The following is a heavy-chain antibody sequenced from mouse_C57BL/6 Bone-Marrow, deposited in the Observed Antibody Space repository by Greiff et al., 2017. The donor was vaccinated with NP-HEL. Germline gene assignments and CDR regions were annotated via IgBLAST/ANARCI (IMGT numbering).Heavy chain of an antibody. J-gene: IGHJ4*01. V-gene: IGHV5-12*01. D-gene: IGHD4-1*01. Sequence: EVMLVESGGGLVQPGGSLKLSCAASGFTFSDYYMYWVRQTPEKRLEWVAYISNGGGSTYYPDTVKGRFTISRDNAKNTLYLQMSRLKSEDTAMYYCARANLTGYAMDYWGQGTSVTVSS. CDR2: ISNGGGST. CDR1: GFTFSDYY. CDR3: ARANLTGYAMDY.